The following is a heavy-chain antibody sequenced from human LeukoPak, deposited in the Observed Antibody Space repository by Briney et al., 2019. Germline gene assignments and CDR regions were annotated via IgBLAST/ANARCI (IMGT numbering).Heavy chain of an antibody. V-gene: IGHV4-39*07. CDR2: IRFIGST. CDR1: GGSISSNAYY. CDR3: ARGPDFYDSSGYYPI. D-gene: IGHD3-22*01. Sequence: SETLSLTCSVSGGSISSNAYYWGWTRQPPGKGLEWIGSIRFIGSTFYNPSLKSRVTISVDRSKNQFSLKLSSVTAADTAVYYCARGPDFYDSSGYYPIWGQGTLVTVSS. J-gene: IGHJ4*02.